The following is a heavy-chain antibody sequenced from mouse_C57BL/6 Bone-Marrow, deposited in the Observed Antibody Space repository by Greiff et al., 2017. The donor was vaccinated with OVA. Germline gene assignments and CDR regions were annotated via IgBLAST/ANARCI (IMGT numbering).Heavy chain of an antibody. J-gene: IGHJ2*01. V-gene: IGHV14-3*01. CDR3: ARIYYYGSRRYFDD. Sequence: VQLKESVAELVRPGASVKLSCTASGSTIKNTYMHWVKQRPEQGLELLGRIDPANGNTIYAPKFQGKATITADTSSNTAYLQISSRTSEYSAIYYCARIYYYGSRRYFDDWGQGTTLTVSS. D-gene: IGHD1-1*01. CDR2: IDPANGNT. CDR1: GSTIKNTY.